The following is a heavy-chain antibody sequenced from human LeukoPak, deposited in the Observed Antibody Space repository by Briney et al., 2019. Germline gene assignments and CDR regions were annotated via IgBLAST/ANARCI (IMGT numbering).Heavy chain of an antibody. CDR1: GSTFSSYW. V-gene: IGHV3-7*03. CDR3: ARGQTTVTN. CDR2: IKQDGSEK. D-gene: IGHD4-17*01. J-gene: IGHJ4*02. Sequence: GSLRLSCAASGSTFSSYWMSWVRQAPGKGLEWVANIKQDGSEKYYLDSVKGRFTISRDNARNSLYLQMNSLRAEDTAVYYCARGQTTVTNWGQGTLVTVSS.